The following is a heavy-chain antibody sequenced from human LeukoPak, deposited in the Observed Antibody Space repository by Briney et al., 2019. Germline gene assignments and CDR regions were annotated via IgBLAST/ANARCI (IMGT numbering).Heavy chain of an antibody. CDR1: GGSISSSSYY. J-gene: IGHJ4*02. V-gene: IGHV4-39*07. D-gene: IGHD1-26*01. Sequence: PSETLSLTCTVSGGSISSSSYYWGWIRQPPGKGLEWIGSIYYSGSTYYNPSLKSRVTISVDTSKNQFSLKLSSVTAADTAVYYCATHSGHPFDYWGQGTLVTVSS. CDR3: ATHSGHPFDY. CDR2: IYYSGST.